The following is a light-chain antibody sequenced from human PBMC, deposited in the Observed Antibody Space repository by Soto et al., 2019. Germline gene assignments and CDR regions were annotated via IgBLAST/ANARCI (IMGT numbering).Light chain of an antibody. CDR1: QSVSNN. CDR2: GAS. Sequence: EIVMTQSPATLSVSPGERVTLSCRASQSVSNNLAWYQQKPGQAPRLLIYGASSRATGIPARFSGSGSGTDFTLTITRLEPEDFALYYCQQYGGSPITFGLGTRLEIK. CDR3: QQYGGSPIT. J-gene: IGKJ5*01. V-gene: IGKV3-20*01.